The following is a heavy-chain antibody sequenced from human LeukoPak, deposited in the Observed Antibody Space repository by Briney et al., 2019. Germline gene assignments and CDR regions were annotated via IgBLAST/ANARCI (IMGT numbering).Heavy chain of an antibody. CDR2: ISSYNGNT. J-gene: IGHJ4*02. CDR3: ASFRFSREYSSSVHPYYFDY. V-gene: IGHV1-18*01. CDR1: GYTFTTYD. D-gene: IGHD6-6*01. Sequence: GASVKVSCKASGYTFTTYDISWVRQAPGQGLEWMGWISSYNGNTNYAQKIQGRVTMTTDTSTSTAYMELRGLRSEDTAVYYCASFRFSREYSSSVHPYYFDYWGQGTLVTVSS.